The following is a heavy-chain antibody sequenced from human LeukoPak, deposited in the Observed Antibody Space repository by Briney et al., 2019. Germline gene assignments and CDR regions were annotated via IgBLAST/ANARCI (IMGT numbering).Heavy chain of an antibody. D-gene: IGHD2-2*02. CDR2: IYYSGGT. CDR1: GGSFSGYY. J-gene: IGHJ4*02. Sequence: SETLSLTCAVYGGSFSGYYWSWIRQPPGKGLEWIGYIYYSGGTKYNPSLKSRVTISVDTSKNQFSLKLRSVTAADTAVYYCARDLYGGDYFDYWGQGTLVTVSS. CDR3: ARDLYGGDYFDY. V-gene: IGHV4-59*01.